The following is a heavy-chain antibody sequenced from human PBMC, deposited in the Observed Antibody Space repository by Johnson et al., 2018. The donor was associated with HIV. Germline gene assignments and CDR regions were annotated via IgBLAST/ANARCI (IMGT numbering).Heavy chain of an antibody. Sequence: QVQLVESGGDLVKPGGSLRLSCAASGFTFSSYGMHWVRQAPGKGLECVAVISYDGSNKYYADSVKGRFTISRDNSKNTLYLQMNSLRAEDTAVYYCATSTASDAFDIWGQGTMVTVSS. V-gene: IGHV3-30*03. CDR2: ISYDGSNK. J-gene: IGHJ3*02. D-gene: IGHD1-1*01. CDR3: ATSTASDAFDI. CDR1: GFTFSSYG.